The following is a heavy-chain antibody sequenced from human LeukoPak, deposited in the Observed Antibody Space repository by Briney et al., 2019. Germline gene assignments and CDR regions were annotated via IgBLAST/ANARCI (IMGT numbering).Heavy chain of an antibody. D-gene: IGHD6-19*01. CDR1: GFTFSSYS. V-gene: IGHV3-21*01. Sequence: PGGSMRLSCAASGFTFSSYSMNWVRQAPGKGLEWVSSISSSSSYIYYADSVKGRFTISRDNARNSLYLQMNSLRAEDTAVYYCAREEYSSGWYYFDYWGQGTLVTVSS. CDR2: ISSSSSYI. CDR3: AREEYSSGWYYFDY. J-gene: IGHJ4*02.